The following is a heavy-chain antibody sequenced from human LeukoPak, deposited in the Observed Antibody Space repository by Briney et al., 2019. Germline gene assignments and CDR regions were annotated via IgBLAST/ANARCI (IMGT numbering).Heavy chain of an antibody. Sequence: GGSLRLSCAASGFTFSSYSMNWVRQAPGEGLEWVSSISSSSSYIYYADSVKGRFTISRDNAKNSLYLQMNSLRAEDTAVYYCARGRRYSGYEFDYWGQGTLVTVSS. V-gene: IGHV3-21*01. D-gene: IGHD5-12*01. CDR2: ISSSSSYI. J-gene: IGHJ4*02. CDR3: ARGRRYSGYEFDY. CDR1: GFTFSSYS.